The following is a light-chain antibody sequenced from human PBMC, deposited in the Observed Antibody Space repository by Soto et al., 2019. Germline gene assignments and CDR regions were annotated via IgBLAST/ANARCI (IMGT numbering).Light chain of an antibody. CDR1: TSDVGGYSF. Sequence: QYVRTQPSSLSGSPGQSITISCTGTTSDVGGYSFVSWYQLHPGKAPKLMIYEVSNRPSGVSNRFSGSKSGNTASLTISGLQAEDEGDYYCSAYTARSTLVFGGGTKVTVL. V-gene: IGLV2-14*01. CDR2: EVS. J-gene: IGLJ3*02. CDR3: SAYTARSTLV.